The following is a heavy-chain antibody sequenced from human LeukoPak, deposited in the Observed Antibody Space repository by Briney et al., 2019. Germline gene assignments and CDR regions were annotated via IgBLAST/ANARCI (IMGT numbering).Heavy chain of an antibody. J-gene: IGHJ6*02. V-gene: IGHV3-33*01. CDR3: ARLEEQWLEKYYYRRDV. D-gene: IGHD6-19*01. Sequence: GRSLRLSCAASVFTFRSYGMHWVRQAPGKGLEWVAVIWYDGSNKYYADSVKGRFTISRDNSKNTLYLQMNSLRAEDTAVYYCARLEEQWLEKYYYRRDVWRQGTTVTVSS. CDR2: IWYDGSNK. CDR1: VFTFRSYG.